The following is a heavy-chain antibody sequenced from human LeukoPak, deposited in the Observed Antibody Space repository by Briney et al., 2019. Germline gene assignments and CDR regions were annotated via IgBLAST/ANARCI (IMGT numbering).Heavy chain of an antibody. CDR1: GGSISSSSYY. V-gene: IGHV4-39*01. Sequence: SETLSLTCTVSGGSISSSSYYWGWIRQPPGKGLEWIGSIYYSGSTYYNPSLKSRVTISVDTSKNQFSLKLSSVTAADTAVYYCARHRRNSSLGGFDYWGQGTLVTVSS. CDR2: IYYSGST. J-gene: IGHJ4*02. D-gene: IGHD6-6*01. CDR3: ARHRRNSSLGGFDY.